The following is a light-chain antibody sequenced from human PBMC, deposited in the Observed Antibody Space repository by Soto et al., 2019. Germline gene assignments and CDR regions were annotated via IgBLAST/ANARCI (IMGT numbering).Light chain of an antibody. Sequence: DSEMTQCTSTLSASVGDRVTIACLASQDIGTWLAWYQQKPEKAPQVLIYRASHLESGVPSRFGASGSGTEFSLTINSLQADDFATYYCQQYHISSWTFGQGTKVDIK. CDR1: QDIGTW. CDR2: RAS. V-gene: IGKV1-5*03. J-gene: IGKJ1*01. CDR3: QQYHISSWT.